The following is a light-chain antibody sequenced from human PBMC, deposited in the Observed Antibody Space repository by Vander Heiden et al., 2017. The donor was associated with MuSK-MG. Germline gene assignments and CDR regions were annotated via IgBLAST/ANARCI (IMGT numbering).Light chain of an antibody. CDR3: QAWDSSTYV. J-gene: IGLJ1*01. CDR1: KLGDKY. Sequence: SYELTQPPSVSVSPGQTASITCSGDKLGDKYACWYQQKPGQSPVLVIYQDSKRPSGIPERFSGSNSRNTATLTIRGTQARDEDDYYCQAWDSSTYVFGTGTKVTVL. CDR2: QDS. V-gene: IGLV3-1*01.